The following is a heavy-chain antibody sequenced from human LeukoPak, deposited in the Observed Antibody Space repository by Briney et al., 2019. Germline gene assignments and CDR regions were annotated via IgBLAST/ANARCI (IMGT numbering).Heavy chain of an antibody. V-gene: IGHV3-30*03. D-gene: IGHD2-15*01. Sequence: PGGSLRLSCAASGFTFSSYGMHWVRQAPGKGLEWVAVISYDGSNKYYADSVKGRFTISRDNSKNTLYLQMNSLRAEDTAVYYCARQGIGGSSDWGQGTLVTVSS. CDR3: ARQGIGGSSD. CDR2: ISYDGSNK. J-gene: IGHJ4*02. CDR1: GFTFSSYG.